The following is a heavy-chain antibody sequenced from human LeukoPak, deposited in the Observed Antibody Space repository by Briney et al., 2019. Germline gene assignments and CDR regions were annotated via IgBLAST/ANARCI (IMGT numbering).Heavy chain of an antibody. J-gene: IGHJ4*02. V-gene: IGHV3-23*01. D-gene: IGHD5-18*01. CDR3: AKEGSTASFDY. CDR2: ISGSGGGA. CDR1: GSTFRSYA. Sequence: PGGSLRLSCGASGSTFRSYAMSWVRQAPGKGLEWVSAISGSGGGAYYADSVKGLFTISRDNSKNTLYLQMNSLRAEDTAVYYCAKEGSTASFDYWGQGTLVTVSS.